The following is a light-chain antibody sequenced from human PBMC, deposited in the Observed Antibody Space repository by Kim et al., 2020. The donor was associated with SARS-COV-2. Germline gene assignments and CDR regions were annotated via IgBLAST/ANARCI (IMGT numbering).Light chain of an antibody. Sequence: DVVMTQSPLSLPVTLGQPASISCRSSQSLVHSDGNTYLNWFQQRPGQSPRRLIYKVSNRDSGVPDRFSGSGSGTDFTLKISRVEAEDVGVYYCMQGTHWRTFGQGTKLDI. V-gene: IGKV2-30*02. J-gene: IGKJ2*01. CDR2: KVS. CDR3: MQGTHWRT. CDR1: QSLVHSDGNTY.